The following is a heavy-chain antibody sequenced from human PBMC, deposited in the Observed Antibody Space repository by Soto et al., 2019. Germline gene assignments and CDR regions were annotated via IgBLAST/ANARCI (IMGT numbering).Heavy chain of an antibody. CDR1: GYSFTSYW. J-gene: IGHJ6*02. CDR2: IYPGDSDT. V-gene: IGHV5-51*01. Sequence: PGESLKISCKGSGYSFTSYWIGWVRQMPGKGLEWMGIIYPGDSDTRYSPSFQGQVTISADKSISTAYLQWSSLKASDTAMYYCARNGAPIVVAPRAYYYYYGMDVWGQGTTVTVSS. CDR3: ARNGAPIVVAPRAYYYYYGMDV. D-gene: IGHD3-22*01.